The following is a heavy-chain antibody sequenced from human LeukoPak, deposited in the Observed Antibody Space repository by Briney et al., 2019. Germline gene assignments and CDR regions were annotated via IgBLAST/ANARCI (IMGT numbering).Heavy chain of an antibody. J-gene: IGHJ4*02. Sequence: PGGSLRLSCAASGFPLSSYSINWVPQAPGKGLEWVSYISSSGSAIYYVDSVKGRFTVSRDNAKNSLFLQMNSPRAEDTAVYYCVRVKGSYFDYWGQGALVTVSS. CDR3: VRVKGSYFDY. CDR2: ISSSGSAI. V-gene: IGHV3-48*01. CDR1: GFPLSSYS. D-gene: IGHD2-15*01.